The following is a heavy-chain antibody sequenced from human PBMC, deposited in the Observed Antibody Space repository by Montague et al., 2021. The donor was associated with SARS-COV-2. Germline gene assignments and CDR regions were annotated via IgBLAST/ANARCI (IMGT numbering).Heavy chain of an antibody. V-gene: IGHV3-11*03. CDR2: ISSSSSYT. J-gene: IGHJ4*02. CDR1: GFTFSDYY. CDR3: ARQGRYFDWLLMARGHQRTEVVDY. Sequence: SLRLSCAASGFTFSDYYMSWIRQAPGKGLEWVSYISSSSSYTNYAGSVKGRFTISRDNAKNSLYLQMNSLRAEDTAVYYCARQGRYFDWLLMARGHQRTEVVDYWGQGTLVTVSS. D-gene: IGHD3-9*01.